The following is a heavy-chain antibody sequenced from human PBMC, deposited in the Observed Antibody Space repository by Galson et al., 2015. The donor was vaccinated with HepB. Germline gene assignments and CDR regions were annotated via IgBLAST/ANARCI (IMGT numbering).Heavy chain of an antibody. J-gene: IGHJ4*02. Sequence: SVKVSCKASGYTFTSYAMHWVRQAPGQRLEWMGWINAGNGNTKYSQKFQGRVTITRDTSASTAYMELSSLRSEDTAVYYCARGGSGWWELLVRHFDYWGQGTLVTVSS. CDR3: ARGGSGWWELLVRHFDY. CDR2: INAGNGNT. D-gene: IGHD1-26*01. CDR1: GYTFTSYA. V-gene: IGHV1-3*01.